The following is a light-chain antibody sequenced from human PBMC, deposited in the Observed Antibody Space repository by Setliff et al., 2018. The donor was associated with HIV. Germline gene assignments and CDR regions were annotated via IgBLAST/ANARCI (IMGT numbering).Light chain of an antibody. CDR3: SAYTSNARV. CDR1: SSDVGGYNY. CDR2: DVS. V-gene: IGLV2-14*03. J-gene: IGLJ1*01. Sequence: QSVLTQPASVSGSPGQSITISCTGTSSDVGGYNYVSWYQHHPGKAPKLMIYDVSSRPSGVSNRFSGSKSGHTASLTISGLQAEDEADYYCSAYTSNARVFGTGTKVTVL.